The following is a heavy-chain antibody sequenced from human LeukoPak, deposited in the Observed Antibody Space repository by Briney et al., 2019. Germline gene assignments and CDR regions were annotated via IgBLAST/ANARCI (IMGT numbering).Heavy chain of an antibody. J-gene: IGHJ3*02. Sequence: ASVKVSCKASGFTFTSSAVQWVRQARGQRLEWIGWIVVGSGNTNYAQKFQERVTITRDMSTSTAYMELSSLRPEDTAVYYCAASVAVAGTWAAFDIWGQETMVTVSS. CDR3: AASVAVAGTWAAFDI. V-gene: IGHV1-58*01. CDR1: GFTFTSSA. D-gene: IGHD6-19*01. CDR2: IVVGSGNT.